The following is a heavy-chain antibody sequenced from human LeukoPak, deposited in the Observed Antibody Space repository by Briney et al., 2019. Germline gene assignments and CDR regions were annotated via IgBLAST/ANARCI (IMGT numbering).Heavy chain of an antibody. CDR3: AGSLTKQWLVPGY. CDR2: INPSGGST. D-gene: IGHD6-19*01. Sequence: ASVKVSCKASGYTFTSYYMHWVRQAPGQGLEWMGIINPSGGSTSYAQKFQGRVTITRDTSASTAYMELSSLRSEDTAVYYCAGSLTKQWLVPGYWGQGTLVTVSS. CDR1: GYTFTSYY. V-gene: IGHV1-46*01. J-gene: IGHJ4*02.